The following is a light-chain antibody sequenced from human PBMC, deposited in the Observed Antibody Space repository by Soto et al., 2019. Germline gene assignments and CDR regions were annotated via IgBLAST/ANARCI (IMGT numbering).Light chain of an antibody. CDR2: AAS. J-gene: IGKJ2*01. V-gene: IGKV1-27*01. CDR3: QKYDSDPPYT. CDR1: QGIGNY. Sequence: DIQMTQSPSSLSASVGDRVTITCRASQGIGNYLAWYQQKAGKVPKLLIYAASTLQSGVPSRFSGSGSGTDFTLTISSLQPEDVATYYCQKYDSDPPYTFGQGTKLEIK.